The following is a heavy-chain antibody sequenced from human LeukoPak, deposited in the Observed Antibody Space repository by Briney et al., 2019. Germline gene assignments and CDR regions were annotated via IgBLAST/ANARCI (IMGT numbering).Heavy chain of an antibody. CDR1: GVSISSGGYY. J-gene: IGHJ5*02. CDR2: IYYSGST. D-gene: IGHD2-2*01. Sequence: SETLSLTCTVSGVSISSGGYYWRWIRQHPGKGLEWIGYIYYSGSTYYNPSLKSRVTISVDTSKNQFSLKLSSVTAADTAVYYCARALVVRLTNWFDPWGQGTLVTVSS. V-gene: IGHV4-31*03. CDR3: ARALVVRLTNWFDP.